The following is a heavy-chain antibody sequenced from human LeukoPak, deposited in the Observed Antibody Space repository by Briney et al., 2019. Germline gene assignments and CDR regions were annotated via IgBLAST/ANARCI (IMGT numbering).Heavy chain of an antibody. D-gene: IGHD2-21*01. CDR3: AKVHCGGDCYPYYFDY. CDR1: GFTFNNYG. Sequence: GGSLRLSCAASGFTFNNYGMHWVRQAPGKGLEWVAIISYDGSNTYYADSVKGRFTISRDNSKNTLYLQMNSLRAEDTAVYYCAKVHCGGDCYPYYFDYWGQGTLVTVSS. V-gene: IGHV3-30*18. CDR2: ISYDGSNT. J-gene: IGHJ4*02.